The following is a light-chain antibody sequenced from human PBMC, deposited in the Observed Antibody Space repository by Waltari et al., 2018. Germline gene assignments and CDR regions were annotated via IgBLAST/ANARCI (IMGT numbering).Light chain of an antibody. V-gene: IGKV4-1*01. CDR2: WAS. CDR3: EQYYSAPYA. J-gene: IGKJ2*01. CDR1: QIILSTSNNKNY. Sequence: EIVLTQSPATLSLSPGERATINCKSSQIILSTSNNKNYLAWYQQKPGQPPKLRIYWASTRESGVPDRFSGSGSGTDFTLTISSLQAEDVAVYYCEQYYSAPYAFGQGTKLEIK.